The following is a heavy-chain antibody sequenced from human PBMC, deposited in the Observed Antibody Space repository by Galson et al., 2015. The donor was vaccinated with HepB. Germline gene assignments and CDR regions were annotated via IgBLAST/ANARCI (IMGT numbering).Heavy chain of an antibody. CDR1: GYTFTSYA. V-gene: IGHV7-4-1*02. Sequence: SVKASCKASGYTFTSYAMNWVRQAPGQGLEWMGWINTNTGNPTYAQGFTGRFVFSLDTSVSTAYLQISSLKAEDTAVYYCARVRITMVRGVQRGLYGMDVWGQGTTVTVSS. D-gene: IGHD3-10*01. J-gene: IGHJ6*02. CDR3: ARVRITMVRGVQRGLYGMDV. CDR2: INTNTGNP.